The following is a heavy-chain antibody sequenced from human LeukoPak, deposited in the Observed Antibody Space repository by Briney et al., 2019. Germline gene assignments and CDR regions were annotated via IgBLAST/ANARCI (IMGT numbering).Heavy chain of an antibody. V-gene: IGHV1-8*01. CDR3: ARRRDNRFDT. Sequence: ASVKVSSKAPGYTFTSYDIYWVRQATGQGLECVGWMKTNSGNTGCAQKFKRRVTMTRNTSVSTAYMELSSLRSEGTAVYYCARRRDNRFDTWGQGTLVTVSS. J-gene: IGHJ5*02. CDR1: GYTFTSYD. CDR2: MKTNSGNT.